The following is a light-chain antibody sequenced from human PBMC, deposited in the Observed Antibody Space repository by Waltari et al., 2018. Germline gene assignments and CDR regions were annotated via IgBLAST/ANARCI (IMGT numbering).Light chain of an antibody. CDR3: SSYTSTSTLGI. CDR1: SSDIGGSNY. V-gene: IGLV2-14*01. J-gene: IGLJ2*01. CDR2: EVT. Sequence: QSALTQPASVSGSPGQSITISCTGTSSDIGGSNYVSWYQQHPGKAPKLMIYEVTKRPSGVSDRFSGSKSGNTAALTISGLQAEDEADYYCSSYTSTSTLGIFGGGTKLTVL.